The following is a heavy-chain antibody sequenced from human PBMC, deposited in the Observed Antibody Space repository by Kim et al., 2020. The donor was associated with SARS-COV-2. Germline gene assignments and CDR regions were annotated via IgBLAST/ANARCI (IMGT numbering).Heavy chain of an antibody. J-gene: IGHJ6*02. CDR2: ISSSGSTI. D-gene: IGHD6-19*01. CDR3: ARAWGRARLSGWSSYYYGMDV. CDR1: GFTFSDYY. Sequence: GGSLRLSCAASGFTFSDYYMSWIRQAPGKGLEWVSYISSSGSTIYYADSVKGRFTISRDNAKNSLYLQINSQRAEDTAVYYCARAWGRARLSGWSSYYYGMDVWGQGTTVTVSS. V-gene: IGHV3-11*01.